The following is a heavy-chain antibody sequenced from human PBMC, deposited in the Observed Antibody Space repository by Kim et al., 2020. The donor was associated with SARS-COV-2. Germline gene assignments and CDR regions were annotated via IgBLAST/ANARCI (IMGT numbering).Heavy chain of an antibody. J-gene: IGHJ3*02. Sequence: SETLSLTCTVSGGSISSGDYYWSWIRQPPGKGLEWIGYIYYSGSTYYNPSLKSRVTISVDTSKNQFSLKLSSVTAADTAVYYCARDRYYDSSGYYVEAFDIWGQGTMVTVSS. CDR1: GGSISSGDYY. V-gene: IGHV4-30-4*01. D-gene: IGHD3-22*01. CDR3: ARDRYYDSSGYYVEAFDI. CDR2: IYYSGST.